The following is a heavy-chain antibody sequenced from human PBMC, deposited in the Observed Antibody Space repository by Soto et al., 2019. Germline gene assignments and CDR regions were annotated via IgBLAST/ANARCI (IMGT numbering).Heavy chain of an antibody. J-gene: IGHJ3*02. CDR3: TTPDLYCSGGSCYEFGTALDAFDI. CDR1: GVTFSNAW. CDR2: IKSKTDGGTT. D-gene: IGHD2-15*01. V-gene: IGHV3-15*07. Sequence: PGGSLRLSCAASGVTFSNAWMNWVRPAPGKGLEWVGRIKSKTDGGTTDYAAPVKGRFTISRDDSKNTLYLQMNSLKTEDTAVYYCTTPDLYCSGGSCYEFGTALDAFDIWGQGTMVTVSS.